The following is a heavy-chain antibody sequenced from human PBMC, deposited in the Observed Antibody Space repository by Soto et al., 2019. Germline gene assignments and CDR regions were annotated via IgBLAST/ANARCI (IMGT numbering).Heavy chain of an antibody. CDR1: GYDFTMYF. V-gene: IGHV1-18*04. CDR2: ISAYNGNT. Sequence: ASVKVSCKTSGYDFTMYFIHWVRQAPGQGLEWMGWISAYNGNTNYAQKLQGRVTMTTDTSTSTAYMELRSLRSDDTAVYYCAKLFSIVVVTAINYFDYWGQGTLVTVSS. J-gene: IGHJ4*02. D-gene: IGHD2-21*02. CDR3: AKLFSIVVVTAINYFDY.